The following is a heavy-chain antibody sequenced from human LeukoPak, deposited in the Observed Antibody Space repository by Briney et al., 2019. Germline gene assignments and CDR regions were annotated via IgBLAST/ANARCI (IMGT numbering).Heavy chain of an antibody. D-gene: IGHD2-8*01. V-gene: IGHV4-61*02. J-gene: IGHJ5*02. CDR1: GDSISSGNYY. CDR2: IYTSGST. Sequence: SETLSLTCTVSGDSISSGNYYWTWIRQPAGKGLEWIGRIYTSGSTNYNPSLKSRVTISVDTSKNQFSLKLSSVTAADTAVYYCARGRRGVVLMVYARRGWFDPWGQGTLVTVSS. CDR3: ARGRRGVVLMVYARRGWFDP.